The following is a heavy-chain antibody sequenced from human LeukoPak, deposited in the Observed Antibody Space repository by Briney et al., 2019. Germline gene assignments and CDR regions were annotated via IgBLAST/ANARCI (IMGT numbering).Heavy chain of an antibody. V-gene: IGHV3-23*01. Sequence: PGGSLRLSCAASGFTFSSYAMSWVRQAPGKGLEWVSAISGSGGSTYYADSVKGRFTISRDNSKNTLYLQMNSLRAEDTAVYYCAKSPSYYYDSSGYYHGGFDYWGQGTLVTVSS. J-gene: IGHJ4*02. CDR2: ISGSGGST. CDR3: AKSPSYYYDSSGYYHGGFDY. CDR1: GFTFSSYA. D-gene: IGHD3-22*01.